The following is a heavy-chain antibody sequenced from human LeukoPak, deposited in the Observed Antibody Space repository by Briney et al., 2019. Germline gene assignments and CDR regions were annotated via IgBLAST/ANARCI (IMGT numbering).Heavy chain of an antibody. CDR2: ISYDGSNK. J-gene: IGHJ4*02. V-gene: IGHV3-30*14. CDR3: ARDLSGYYDY. D-gene: IGHD3-9*01. CDR1: GFTFSSYA. Sequence: GGSLRLSCAASGFTFSSYAMHWVRQAPGKGLEWVAVISYDGSNKYYADSVKGRFTISRDNSKNTLYLQMNSLRAEDTAVYYCARDLSGYYDYWGQGTLVTVSS.